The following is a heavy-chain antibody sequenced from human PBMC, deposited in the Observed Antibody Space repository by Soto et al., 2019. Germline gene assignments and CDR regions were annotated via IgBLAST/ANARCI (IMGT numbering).Heavy chain of an antibody. Sequence: SETLSLTCSVSGGSISSSNWWHWVRQPPGKGLEWIGEMHHSGTTNYNPSLRSRVAISVDKSKNQFSLKLNSVTAADTAVYYCARAHDFWGGSQQPIDSWGPGTLVPVYS. CDR2: MHHSGTT. J-gene: IGHJ4*02. D-gene: IGHD3-3*01. CDR1: GGSISSSNW. V-gene: IGHV4-4*02. CDR3: ARAHDFWGGSQQPIDS.